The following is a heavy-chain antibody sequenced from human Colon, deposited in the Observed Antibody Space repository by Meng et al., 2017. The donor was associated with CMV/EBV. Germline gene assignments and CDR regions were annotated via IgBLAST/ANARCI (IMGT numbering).Heavy chain of an antibody. D-gene: IGHD3-3*01. V-gene: IGHV3-23*01. CDR1: GLKFSSFA. CDR2: ITANDGST. J-gene: IGHJ3*02. CDR3: ARVEGFLEWQKSRADPFDI. Sequence: GGSLRLSCAASGLKFSSFAMSWVRQAPGKGLEWVSGITANDGSTYYADSVKGRFTIARDNSKNMLYLQMNSLRPEDTAVYYCARVEGFLEWQKSRADPFDIWGQGTMVTVSS.